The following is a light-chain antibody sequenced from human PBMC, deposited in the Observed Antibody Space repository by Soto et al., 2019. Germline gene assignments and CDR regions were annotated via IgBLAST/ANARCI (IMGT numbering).Light chain of an antibody. CDR3: QQYNSYSPMYT. V-gene: IGKV1-5*01. Sequence: DIQMTQSPSTLSAAVGDRVTITCRASQSISSWLAWYQQKPGKAPKLLIYDASSLESGVPSRFSGSGSGTEFTLTISSLQSDDFATYYCQQYNSYSPMYTFGQGTKREIK. J-gene: IGKJ2*01. CDR1: QSISSW. CDR2: DAS.